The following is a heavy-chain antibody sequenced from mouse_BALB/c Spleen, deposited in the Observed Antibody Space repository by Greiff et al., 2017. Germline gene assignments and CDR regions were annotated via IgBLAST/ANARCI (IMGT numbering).Heavy chain of an antibody. CDR2: INPSNGRT. CDR1: GYTFTSYW. J-gene: IGHJ3*01. CDR3: ARSRGPDGFAY. V-gene: IGHV1S81*02. D-gene: IGHD3-1*01. Sequence: QVQLQQPGAELVKPGASVKLSCKASGYTFTSYWMHWVKQRPGQGLEWIGEINPSNGRTNYNEKFKSKATLTVDKSSSTAYMQLSSLTSEDSAVYYCARSRGPDGFAYWGQGTLVTVSA.